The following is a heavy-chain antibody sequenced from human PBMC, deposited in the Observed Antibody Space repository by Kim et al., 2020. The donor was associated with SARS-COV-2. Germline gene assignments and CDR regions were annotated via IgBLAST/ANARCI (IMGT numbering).Heavy chain of an antibody. V-gene: IGHV1-46*01. Sequence: ASVKVSCKASGYTFTSYYMHWVRQAPGQGLEWMGIINPSGGSTSYAQKFQGRVTMTRDTSTSTVYMELSSLRSEDTAVYYCARDHPVYCSGGSCYGESFVYWGQGTLFTVSS. CDR2: INPSGGST. CDR3: ARDHPVYCSGGSCYGESFVY. D-gene: IGHD2-15*01. CDR1: GYTFTSYY. J-gene: IGHJ4*02.